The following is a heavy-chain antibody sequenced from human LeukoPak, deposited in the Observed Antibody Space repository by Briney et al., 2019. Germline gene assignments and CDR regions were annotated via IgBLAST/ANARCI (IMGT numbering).Heavy chain of an antibody. D-gene: IGHD3-16*01. J-gene: IGHJ4*02. CDR3: ARDFGWRFDY. CDR1: GFTFSSDS. CDR2: ISSSSSTI. V-gene: IGHV3-48*02. Sequence: GGSLRLSCAGSGFTFSSDSMKWVRQAPGKGLEWISYISSSSSTIYYADSVKGRFTISRDNAKNSLYLQMNSLRDEDTAVYYCARDFGWRFDYWGQGTLVTVSS.